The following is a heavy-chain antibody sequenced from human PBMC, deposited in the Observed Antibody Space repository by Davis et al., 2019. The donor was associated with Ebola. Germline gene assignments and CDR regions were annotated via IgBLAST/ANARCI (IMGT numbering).Heavy chain of an antibody. V-gene: IGHV1-18*04. Sequence: AASVKVSCKASGYTFTSYGISWVRQAPGQGLEWMGWISAYHGNTDYAQKLQGRVTMTTDTSTSTVYMELRSLRSDDTAVYYCARDRIAAAFDYWGQGTLVTVSS. CDR2: ISAYHGNT. CDR1: GYTFTSYG. D-gene: IGHD6-13*01. J-gene: IGHJ4*02. CDR3: ARDRIAAAFDY.